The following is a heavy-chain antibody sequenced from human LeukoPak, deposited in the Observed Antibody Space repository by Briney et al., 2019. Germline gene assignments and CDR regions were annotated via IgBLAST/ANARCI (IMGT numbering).Heavy chain of an antibody. CDR1: GFTFNNYW. J-gene: IGHJ4*02. CDR2: INEDGSQK. V-gene: IGHV3-7*01. Sequence: GGSLRLSCAASGFTFNNYWMSWVRQAPGKGLEWVANINEDGSQKYYVDSVKGRFTISRDNAKNSLYLQMNSLRAEDTAVYYCARAGEVIVFDSKFDYWGQGTLVTVSS. D-gene: IGHD2-21*01. CDR3: ARAGEVIVFDSKFDY.